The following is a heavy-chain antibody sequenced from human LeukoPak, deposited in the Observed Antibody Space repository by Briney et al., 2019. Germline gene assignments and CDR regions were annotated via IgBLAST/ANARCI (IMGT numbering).Heavy chain of an antibody. Sequence: PSETLSLTCAVYGGSFSDYYWNWIRQPPGKGLEWIGEINHSGSTNYNPSLKSRVTISVDTSKNQFSLKLSSVTAADTAVYYCARGLAGAILGYCYYYMDVWGKGTTVTVSS. D-gene: IGHD6-13*01. CDR1: GGSFSDYY. CDR3: ARGLAGAILGYCYYYMDV. J-gene: IGHJ6*03. CDR2: INHSGST. V-gene: IGHV4-34*01.